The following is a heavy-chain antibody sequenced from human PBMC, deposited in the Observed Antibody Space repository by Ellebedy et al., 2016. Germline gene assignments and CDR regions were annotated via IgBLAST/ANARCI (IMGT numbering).Heavy chain of an antibody. CDR2: VSVNIDDT. Sequence: GGSLRLXCAASGFTLSHYGMTWVRQAPGKGLEGVAGVSVNIDDTDYIDSVRGRFVISRDDTENSLYLQMNGLSPEDTALYYCARGRRGSYSDAFDIWGRGTMVSV. CDR3: ARGRRGSYSDAFDI. J-gene: IGHJ3*02. V-gene: IGHV3-20*04. CDR1: GFTLSHYG. D-gene: IGHD3-10*01.